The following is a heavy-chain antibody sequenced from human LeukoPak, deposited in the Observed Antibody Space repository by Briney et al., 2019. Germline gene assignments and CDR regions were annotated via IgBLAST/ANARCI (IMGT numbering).Heavy chain of an antibody. Sequence: GQSLRLSCAASGFTFSSYWMSWVRLAPGKGLEWVANIKQDGSEKYYVDSVKGRFTISRDNAKNSLYLQMNSLRAEDTAVYYCARIYGSYYPTYFDYWGQGTLVTVSS. CDR3: ARIYGSYYPTYFDY. CDR2: IKQDGSEK. J-gene: IGHJ4*02. CDR1: GFTFSSYW. V-gene: IGHV3-7*01. D-gene: IGHD1-26*01.